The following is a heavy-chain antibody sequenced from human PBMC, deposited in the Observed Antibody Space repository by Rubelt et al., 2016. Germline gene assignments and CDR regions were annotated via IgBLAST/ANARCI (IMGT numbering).Heavy chain of an antibody. Sequence: QVQLQESGPGLVKPSETLSLTCTVSGGSISSYYWSWIRQPPGKGLEWIGSMYYSGSTDYNPSRKRGVTISVYPSMNQFPLKLSPVTAAETAVYYCARHMTVLNYFGSGSYPDYWGQGTLVTVSS. J-gene: IGHJ4*02. D-gene: IGHD3-10*01. V-gene: IGHV4-59*04. CDR1: GGSISSYY. CDR2: MYYSGST. CDR3: ARHMTVLNYFGSGSYPDY.